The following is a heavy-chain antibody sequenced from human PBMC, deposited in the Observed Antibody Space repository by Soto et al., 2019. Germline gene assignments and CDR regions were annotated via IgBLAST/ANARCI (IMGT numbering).Heavy chain of an antibody. CDR1: GYSFTSYW. J-gene: IGHJ6*02. CDR2: IDPSDSYT. V-gene: IGHV5-10-1*03. Sequence: EVQLVQSGAEVKKPGESLRISCKGSGYSFTSYWISWVRQMPGKGLEWMGRIDPSDSYTNYSPSFQGHVTISADKSISTAYLQWSSLKASDTAMYYCARHFIVATIGEGPYYGMDVWGQGTTVTVSS. D-gene: IGHD5-12*01. CDR3: ARHFIVATIGEGPYYGMDV.